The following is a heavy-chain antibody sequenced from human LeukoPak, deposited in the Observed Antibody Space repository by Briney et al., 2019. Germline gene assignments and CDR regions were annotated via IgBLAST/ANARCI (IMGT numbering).Heavy chain of an antibody. CDR3: AGGKSRGTHIGY. CDR1: GYSISSGYY. D-gene: IGHD1-26*01. CDR2: IYHSGST. Sequence: SETLSLTCTVSGYSISSGYYWGWIRQPPGKGLEWIGSIYHSGSTYYNPSLKSRVTISVDTSKNQFSLRLRSVTAADTAVYYCAGGKSRGTHIGYGGQGTLVPVSS. J-gene: IGHJ4*02. V-gene: IGHV4-38-2*02.